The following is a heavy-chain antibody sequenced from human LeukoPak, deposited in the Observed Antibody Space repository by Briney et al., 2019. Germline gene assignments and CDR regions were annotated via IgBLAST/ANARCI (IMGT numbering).Heavy chain of an antibody. J-gene: IGHJ6*02. D-gene: IGHD6-13*01. CDR1: GFTFDDYA. CDR3: AKARGSSRWYAMDV. Sequence: PGGSLRLSCAASGFTFDDYAMHWVRQAPGKGLEWVSGVSWNSDNIGYADSVKGRFTISRDNAKNSLHLQMNSLRAEDTALYYCAKARGSSRWYAMDVWGQGTTVTVSS. CDR2: VSWNSDNI. V-gene: IGHV3-9*01.